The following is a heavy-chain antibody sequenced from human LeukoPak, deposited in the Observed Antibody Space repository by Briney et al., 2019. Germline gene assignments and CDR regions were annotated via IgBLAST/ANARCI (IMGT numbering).Heavy chain of an antibody. CDR3: ARLSGNYQYYFDK. J-gene: IGHJ4*02. Sequence: GGSLRLSCAASGFTFNSYWMHWVRQAPGKGLVRVSRINTDGSDTDYADSVKGRFTVSRDSAKNTLYLQMNSLRADDTAVYYCARLSGNYQYYFDKWGQGTLVTVSS. CDR2: INTDGSDT. V-gene: IGHV3-74*01. CDR1: GFTFNSYW. D-gene: IGHD1-26*01.